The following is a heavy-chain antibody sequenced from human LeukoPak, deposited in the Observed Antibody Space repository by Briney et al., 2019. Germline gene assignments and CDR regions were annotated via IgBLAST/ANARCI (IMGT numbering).Heavy chain of an antibody. CDR1: GFTFSSYS. CDR2: ISRDSKRI. Sequence: PGGSLSLSCVASGFTFSSYSMNWVRQAPGKGLEWVSYISRDSKRIYEADSARGRFTISRDNARNSLFLQMNSLRVEDTAIYYCAREDYYDCNAYPSRGFDYWGQGTLVTVSS. J-gene: IGHJ4*02. CDR3: AREDYYDCNAYPSRGFDY. D-gene: IGHD3-22*01. V-gene: IGHV3-48*01.